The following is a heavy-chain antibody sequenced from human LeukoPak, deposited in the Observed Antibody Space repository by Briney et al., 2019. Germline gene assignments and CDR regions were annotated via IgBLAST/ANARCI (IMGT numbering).Heavy chain of an antibody. CDR2: ISGDGGST. J-gene: IGHJ6*02. Sequence: GGSLRLSCATSGFTFSSYAMSWVRQAPGKGLEWVSLISGDGGSTYYADSVKGRFTISRDNSKNSLYLQMNSLRTEDTALYYCAKDIRDIVVVVAGYGMDVWGQGTTVTVSS. V-gene: IGHV3-43*02. CDR3: AKDIRDIVVVVAGYGMDV. D-gene: IGHD2-15*01. CDR1: GFTFSSYA.